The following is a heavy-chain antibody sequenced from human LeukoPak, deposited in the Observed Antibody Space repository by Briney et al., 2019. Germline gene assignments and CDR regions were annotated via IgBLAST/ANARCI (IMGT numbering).Heavy chain of an antibody. Sequence: GGSLRLSCAASGFTFSSYGMHWIRQAPGKGLEWVAVIWFDGSNKYYADSVKGRFTISRDNSKNTLYLQMNSLRAEDTAVYYCARAVGPYDYWGQGTLSPSPQ. CDR2: IWFDGSNK. D-gene: IGHD3-10*01. V-gene: IGHV3-33*01. CDR1: GFTFSSYG. CDR3: ARAVGPYDY. J-gene: IGHJ4*02.